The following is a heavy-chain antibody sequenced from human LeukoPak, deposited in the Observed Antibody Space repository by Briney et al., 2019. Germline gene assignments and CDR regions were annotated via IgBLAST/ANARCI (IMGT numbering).Heavy chain of an antibody. CDR1: GGSFSGYY. CDR3: ARQWLISPLFDY. V-gene: IGHV4-34*01. D-gene: IGHD6-19*01. Sequence: SETLSLTCAVSGGSFSGYYWSWIRQPPGKGLEWIGEINHSGSTNYNPSLRSRVNVSVHTSNNQLSLKLSSVTAADTAVYYCARQWLISPLFDYWGQGTLVTVSS. J-gene: IGHJ4*02. CDR2: INHSGST.